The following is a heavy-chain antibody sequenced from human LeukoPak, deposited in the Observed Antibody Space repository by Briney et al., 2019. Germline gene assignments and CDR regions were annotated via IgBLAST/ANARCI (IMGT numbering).Heavy chain of an antibody. CDR2: INYSGRT. J-gene: IGHJ4*02. D-gene: IGHD4-11*01. Sequence: PSETLSLTCTVSGYSISSGYYWGWIRQPPGKGLEWIGSINYSGRTYDNPSLKSRVTISIDTSKNQIFLKLRSTTAADTAHYYCARAEINDYNRYWGQGILVIVSS. CDR1: GYSISSGYY. V-gene: IGHV4-38-2*02. CDR3: ARAEINDYNRY.